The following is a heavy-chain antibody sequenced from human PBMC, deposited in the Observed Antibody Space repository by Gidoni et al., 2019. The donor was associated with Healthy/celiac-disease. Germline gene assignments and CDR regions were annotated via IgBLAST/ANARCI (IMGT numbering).Heavy chain of an antibody. D-gene: IGHD3-22*01. CDR1: GYSFTSYW. CDR3: ASSYYYYDSSGYNFDY. J-gene: IGHJ4*02. Sequence: EVQLVQSGAEVKKPGESRKISCKGSGYSFTSYWIGWVRQMPGKGLEWMGIIYPGDSDTRYSPSFQGQVTISADKSISTAYLQWSSLKASDTAMYYCASSYYYYDSSGYNFDYWGQGTLVTVSS. V-gene: IGHV5-51*01. CDR2: IYPGDSDT.